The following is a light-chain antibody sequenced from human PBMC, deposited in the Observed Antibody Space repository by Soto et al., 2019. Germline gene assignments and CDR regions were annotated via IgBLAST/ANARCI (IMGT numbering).Light chain of an antibody. CDR2: SDN. J-gene: IGLJ2*01. V-gene: IGLV1-44*01. Sequence: QSVLTQPPSASGTPGRGSPSLVLEAAPTSDVILLIGTSSSQERPPKLLIYSDNQRPSGVPDRFSVSKSGTSVSLAISGLQSDDEADYYCAAWDDSLNGMVFGGGTQLTVL. CDR3: AAWDDSLNGMV. CDR1: APTSDVIL.